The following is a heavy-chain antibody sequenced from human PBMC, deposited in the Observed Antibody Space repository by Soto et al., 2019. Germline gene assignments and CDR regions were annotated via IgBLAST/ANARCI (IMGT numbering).Heavy chain of an antibody. V-gene: IGHV3-7*05. CDR2: IEQDGRET. D-gene: IGHD6-6*01. J-gene: IGHJ5*02. Sequence: GGSLKLSCAASELSLSRFWMTWIRQAPGKGLEWVANIEQDGRETYYADSVRGRFTISRDNGNKSLFLQMNSMTVEDTAVYYCARVVYRSSWGGRFDPWGQGTLVTVSS. CDR3: ARVVYRSSWGGRFDP. CDR1: ELSLSRFW.